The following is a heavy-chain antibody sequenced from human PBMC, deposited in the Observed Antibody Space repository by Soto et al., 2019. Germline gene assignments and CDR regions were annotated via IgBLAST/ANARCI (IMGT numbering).Heavy chain of an antibody. CDR2: IKPDGSDE. CDR1: GFAFNYHW. CDR3: ARGHYGMDV. V-gene: IGHV3-7*03. Sequence: PGGSLRLSCAASGFAFNYHWMTWVRQAPGTGLEWLAHIKPDGSDEYYVDSMKGRLIISRDNVKSSVYLQMNSLGAEDTAVYYCARGHYGMDVWGQGTTVTVSS. J-gene: IGHJ6*02.